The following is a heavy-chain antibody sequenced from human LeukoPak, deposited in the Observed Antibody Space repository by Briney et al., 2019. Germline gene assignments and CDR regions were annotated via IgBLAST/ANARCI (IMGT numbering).Heavy chain of an antibody. CDR2: ISGIGGST. CDR3: ARFGYSSSWSFNDY. V-gene: IGHV3-64*01. Sequence: GGSLRLSCAASGFTFSSYAMHWVRQAPGKGLEYVSAISGIGGSTYYANSVKGRFTISRDNSKNTLYLQMGSLRAEDMAVYYCARFGYSSSWSFNDYWGQGTLVTVSS. CDR1: GFTFSSYA. J-gene: IGHJ4*02. D-gene: IGHD6-13*01.